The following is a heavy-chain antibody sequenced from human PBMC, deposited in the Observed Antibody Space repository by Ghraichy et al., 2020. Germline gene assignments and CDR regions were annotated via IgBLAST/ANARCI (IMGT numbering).Heavy chain of an antibody. D-gene: IGHD2-15*01. Sequence: GGSLRLSCAASGFTFSSYAMSWVRQAPGKGLEWVSAISGSGGSTYYADSVKGRFTISRDNSKNTLYLQMNSLRAEDTAVYYCAKTAFLYCSGGSCYLDYWGQGTLVTVSS. CDR2: ISGSGGST. CDR3: AKTAFLYCSGGSCYLDY. V-gene: IGHV3-23*01. J-gene: IGHJ4*02. CDR1: GFTFSSYA.